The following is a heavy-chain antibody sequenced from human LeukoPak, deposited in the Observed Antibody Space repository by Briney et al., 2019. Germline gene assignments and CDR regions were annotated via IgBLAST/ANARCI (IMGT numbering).Heavy chain of an antibody. CDR1: GFTFSNYT. Sequence: GSLRLSCTASGFTFSNYTMTWVRQAPGKGLEWVSSISGTGGRTYSADSVKGRFTISRDNSKNTLYLQMKNLRVEHTAVYYCAKGLHGGVGYGVDVWGQGTTVSVSS. J-gene: IGHJ6*02. D-gene: IGHD3-16*01. CDR3: AKGLHGGVGYGVDV. V-gene: IGHV3-23*01. CDR2: ISGTGGRT.